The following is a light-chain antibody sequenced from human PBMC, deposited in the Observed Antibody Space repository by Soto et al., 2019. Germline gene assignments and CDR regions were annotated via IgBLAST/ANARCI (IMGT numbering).Light chain of an antibody. J-gene: IGKJ2*01. CDR2: GAS. CDR1: QSVSNN. V-gene: IGKV3-15*01. CDR3: QQYDEWPPSYT. Sequence: EIVMTQSPATLSVSPGERATLSCRASQSVSNNLAWFPQKPGQAPRLLIYGASTRATGIPARITGSGSGTEFTLTISSLKSEDFAVYYCQQYDEWPPSYTFGQGTKLEI.